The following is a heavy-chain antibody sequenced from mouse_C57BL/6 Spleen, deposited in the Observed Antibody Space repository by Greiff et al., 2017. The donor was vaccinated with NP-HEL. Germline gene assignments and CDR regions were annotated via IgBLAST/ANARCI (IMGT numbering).Heavy chain of an antibody. CDR1: GYTFTSYW. D-gene: IGHD2-3*01. J-gene: IGHJ4*01. Sequence: QVQLQQPGAELVMPGASVKLSCKASGYTFTSYWMHWVKQRPGQGLEWIGEIDPSDSYTNYNQKFKGKSTLTVDKSSSTAYMQLSSLTSEDSAVYYCARSVGWLLRNYYAMDYWGQGTSVTVSS. CDR2: IDPSDSYT. V-gene: IGHV1-69*01. CDR3: ARSVGWLLRNYYAMDY.